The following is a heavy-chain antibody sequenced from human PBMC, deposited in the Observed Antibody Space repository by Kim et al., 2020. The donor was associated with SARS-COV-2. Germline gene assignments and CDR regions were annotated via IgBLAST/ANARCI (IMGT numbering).Heavy chain of an antibody. J-gene: IGHJ6*02. CDR3: ARGSSGWTGYYYGMDV. V-gene: IGHV3-20*01. D-gene: IGHD6-19*01. Sequence: DSVKGRFTIARANAKNSLYLQMNSLRAEDTALYHCARGSSGWTGYYYGMDVWGQGTTVTVSS.